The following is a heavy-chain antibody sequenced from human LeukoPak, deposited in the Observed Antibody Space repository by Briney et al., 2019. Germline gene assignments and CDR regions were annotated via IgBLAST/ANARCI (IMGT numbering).Heavy chain of an antibody. D-gene: IGHD1-26*01. Sequence: PGGSLRLSCAASGFTFSSYAMHWVRQAPGKGLEWVAVISYDGSNKYYADSVKGRFTISRDNSKNTLYLQMNSLRAEDTAVYYCASPRRVGATFDAFDIWGQGTMVTVSS. V-gene: IGHV3-30-3*01. CDR1: GFTFSSYA. J-gene: IGHJ3*02. CDR3: ASPRRVGATFDAFDI. CDR2: ISYDGSNK.